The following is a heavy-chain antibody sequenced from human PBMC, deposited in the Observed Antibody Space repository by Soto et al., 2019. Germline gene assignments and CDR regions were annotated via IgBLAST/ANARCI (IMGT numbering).Heavy chain of an antibody. CDR1: GFTFSNAW. Sequence: EVQLVESGGGLVKPGGSLRLSCAASGFTFSNAWMNWVRQAPGKGLEWVGRIKSKTDGGTTDYAAPVKGRFTISRDDSKNTLYLQMNSLKTEDTAVYYCTTPPPPNWNYGLGPTWGKGTLVTVSS. J-gene: IGHJ4*02. CDR2: IKSKTDGGTT. D-gene: IGHD1-7*01. V-gene: IGHV3-15*07. CDR3: TTPPPPNWNYGLGPT.